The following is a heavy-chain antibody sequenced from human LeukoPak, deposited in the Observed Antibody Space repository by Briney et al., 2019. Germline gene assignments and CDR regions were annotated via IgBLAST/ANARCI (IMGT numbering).Heavy chain of an antibody. CDR2: IYSSGST. CDR3: ARSRSYYYDSSGYYRTQYYFDY. CDR1: GGSISGYY. D-gene: IGHD3-22*01. Sequence: SETLSLTCTVSGGSISGYYWSWIRQPPGKGLEWIGYIYSSGSTKYSPSLKSRVTMSVDTSKNQFSLKLSSVTAADTAVYYCARSRSYYYDSSGYYRTQYYFDYWGQGTLVTVSS. V-gene: IGHV4-59*12. J-gene: IGHJ4*02.